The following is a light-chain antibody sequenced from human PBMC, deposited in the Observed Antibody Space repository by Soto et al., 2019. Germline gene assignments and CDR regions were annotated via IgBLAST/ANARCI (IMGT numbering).Light chain of an antibody. J-gene: IGKJ5*01. CDR3: QQKKNWPQMT. CDR1: PNVDNF. CDR2: DSY. Sequence: EFTPAPATWSLSPGATATLSGRASPNVDNFLAWYQQRPGQPPRLLILDSYNRATGVPARFSGSGSGTVFTLTISSLQAEDSAVYYCQQKKNWPQMTFGQGTKLEIK. V-gene: IGKV3-11*01.